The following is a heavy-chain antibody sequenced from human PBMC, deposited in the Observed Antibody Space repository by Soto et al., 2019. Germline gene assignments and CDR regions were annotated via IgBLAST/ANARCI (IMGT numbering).Heavy chain of an antibody. V-gene: IGHV3-23*01. CDR2: ISVSGVSA. Sequence: GGSLRLSCAASGFLFSIYAMNWVRQSPGKGLEWVSGISVSGVSAYYADSVKGRFSISRDNSKNTLYLQMNSLRAEDTAIYYCVKVRGGFSPYYFEYWVQRTLVTVFS. D-gene: IGHD3-10*01. CDR3: VKVRGGFSPYYFEY. J-gene: IGHJ4*02. CDR1: GFLFSIYA.